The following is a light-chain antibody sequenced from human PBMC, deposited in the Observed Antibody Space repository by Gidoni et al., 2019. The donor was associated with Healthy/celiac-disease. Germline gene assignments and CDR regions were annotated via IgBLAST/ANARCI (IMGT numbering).Light chain of an antibody. CDR3: QQRSNWLYT. CDR1: QSISSY. V-gene: IGKV3-11*01. CDR2: DAY. J-gene: IGKJ2*01. Sequence: EIVLTQSPVTLSLSPGERATLSCRASQSISSYLAWYQQKPDQAPRLLIYDAYKRATGIPARFSGSGSGTDFTLTISSLETEDFAVYYCQQRSNWLYTFGQXTKLEIK.